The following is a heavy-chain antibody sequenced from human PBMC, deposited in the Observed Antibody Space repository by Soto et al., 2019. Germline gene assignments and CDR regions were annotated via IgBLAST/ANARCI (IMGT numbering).Heavy chain of an antibody. CDR2: MYYSGST. V-gene: IGHV4-39*01. J-gene: IGHJ4*02. CDR1: GGSISSSSYY. D-gene: IGHD2-21*01. CDR3: ARQGYCGGDCYSYYFDY. Sequence: QLQLQESGPGLVKPSETLSLTCTVSGGSISSSSYYWGWIRQPPGKGLEWIGSMYYSGSTYYNPSRKSRVTMSVDTSKNQFSLKLSSVTAADTAVYYCARQGYCGGDCYSYYFDYWGQGTLVTVSS.